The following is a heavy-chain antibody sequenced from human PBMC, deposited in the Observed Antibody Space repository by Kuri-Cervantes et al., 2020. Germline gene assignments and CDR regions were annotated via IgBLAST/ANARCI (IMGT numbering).Heavy chain of an antibody. J-gene: IGHJ6*02. CDR2: IYYSGST. CDR3: AMHVVLIRYGMDA. D-gene: IGHD3-9*01. V-gene: IGHV4-59*01. CDR1: GGSISSYY. Sequence: GSLRLSGTVSGGSISSYYWSWIRKPPGKGLEWIGYIYYSGSTHYNPSLKSRVTISVDTSKNQFSLKLSSVTAADTAMYYFAMHVVLIRYGMDAWGQGTTVTVSS.